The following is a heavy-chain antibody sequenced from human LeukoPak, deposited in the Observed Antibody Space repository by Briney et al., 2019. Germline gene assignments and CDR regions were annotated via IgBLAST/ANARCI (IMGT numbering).Heavy chain of an antibody. J-gene: IGHJ4*02. D-gene: IGHD6-13*01. CDR2: IYYSGST. CDR1: GGSISSYY. V-gene: IGHV4-59*08. Sequence: SETLSLTCTVSGGSISSYYWSWIRQPPGKGLEWIGYIYYSGSTNYNPSLKSRVSISVDTSKNQFSLKLSSVTAADTAVYYCARLYGSSWGYFDYWGQGTLVTVSS. CDR3: ARLYGSSWGYFDY.